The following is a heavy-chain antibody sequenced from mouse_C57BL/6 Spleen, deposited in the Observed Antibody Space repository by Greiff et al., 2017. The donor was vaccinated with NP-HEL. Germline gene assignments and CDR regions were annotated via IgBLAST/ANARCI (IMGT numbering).Heavy chain of an antibody. CDR1: GFTFSDYG. CDR2: ISTCSSSI. J-gene: IGHJ4*01. V-gene: IGHV5-17*01. CDR3: ASDDGYPGWMDY. Sequence: EVKVVESGGGLVKPGGSLKLSCAASGFTFSDYGMHWVRQAPEKGLEWIAYISTCSSSIYYADTVQGRFTITRDNAKNTPFLQMTRLRSEDTAMYYCASDDGYPGWMDYWGQVTSVTVSS. D-gene: IGHD2-3*01.